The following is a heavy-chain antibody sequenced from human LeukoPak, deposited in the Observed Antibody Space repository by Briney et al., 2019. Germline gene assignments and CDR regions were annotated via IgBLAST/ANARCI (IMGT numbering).Heavy chain of an antibody. CDR1: GFTFSSYW. V-gene: IGHV3-7*01. J-gene: IGHJ4*02. CDR2: IKQDGSEK. D-gene: IGHD6-13*01. Sequence: GGSLRLSCAASGFTFSSYWMSWVRQAPGKGLEWVANIKQDGSEKYYVDSVKGRFTISRDNAKNSLYLQMNSLRAEDTAVYYCARDRYGIAAAGTSSYYFDYWGQGTLVTVSS. CDR3: ARDRYGIAAAGTSSYYFDY.